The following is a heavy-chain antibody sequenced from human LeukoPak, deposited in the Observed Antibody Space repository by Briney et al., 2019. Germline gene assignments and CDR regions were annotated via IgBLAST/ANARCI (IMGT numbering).Heavy chain of an antibody. CDR3: ASSPPTGTTWYFDL. D-gene: IGHD1-7*01. J-gene: IGHJ2*01. Sequence: GGSLRLSCAASGFTFSRSGMHWVRQAPGKGLEYVSAISSNGGSTYYANSVKGRFTISRDNSKNRLYLQMGSLRAEDMAVYYCASSPPTGTTWYFDLWGRGTLVTVSS. CDR2: ISSNGGST. V-gene: IGHV3-64*01. CDR1: GFTFSRSG.